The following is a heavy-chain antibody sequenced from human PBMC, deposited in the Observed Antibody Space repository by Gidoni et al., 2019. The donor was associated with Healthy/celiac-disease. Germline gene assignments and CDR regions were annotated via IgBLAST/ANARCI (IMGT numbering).Heavy chain of an antibody. CDR2: INSDGSST. CDR3: ARDDPWSSASYDY. CDR1: GFTFRSYW. Sequence: EVQLVESGGGLVQPGGSLRLSCAASGFTFRSYWRHWVRQAPGKGMVWVSRINSDGSSTSYADAVKGRFTSSRDNAKNTLYLQMNSLRAEDTAVYYCARDDPWSSASYDYWGQGTLVTVSS. D-gene: IGHD6-6*01. V-gene: IGHV3-74*01. J-gene: IGHJ4*02.